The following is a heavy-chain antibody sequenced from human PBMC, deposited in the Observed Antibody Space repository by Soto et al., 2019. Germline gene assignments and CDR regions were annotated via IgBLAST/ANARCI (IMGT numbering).Heavy chain of an antibody. V-gene: IGHV3-30*04. CDR2: ISYDGDGK. Sequence: QVQLVESGGGVVQPGRSLRLSCAASGFTFSSYNMCWVRQAPGKGLEWVAAISYDGDGKYHTDSGKGRFIISRDNSKNTLLLQMSSLRAEDTAVYWCAKDRTKVTTSHYYYGMDVWGQGTTVTVSS. CDR3: AKDRTKVTTSHYYYGMDV. D-gene: IGHD4-17*01. J-gene: IGHJ6*02. CDR1: GFTFSSYN.